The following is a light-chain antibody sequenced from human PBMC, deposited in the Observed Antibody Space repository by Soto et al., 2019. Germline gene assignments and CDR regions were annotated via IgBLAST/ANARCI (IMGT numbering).Light chain of an antibody. CDR3: SSYTSSSMV. CDR2: EVS. Sequence: QSALTQPASVSGSPGQSITISCTGTSSDVGGYNYVSWYQQHPGKAPKLMIYEVSNRPSGVSNRFSGSKSGNTASLTISGFQAEDEADYYCSSYTSSSMVFGGGTQLTVL. J-gene: IGLJ2*01. V-gene: IGLV2-14*01. CDR1: SSDVGGYNY.